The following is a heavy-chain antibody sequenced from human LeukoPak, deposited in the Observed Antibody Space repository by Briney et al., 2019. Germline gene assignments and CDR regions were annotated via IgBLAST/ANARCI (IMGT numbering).Heavy chain of an antibody. CDR3: AREGAASYFDY. V-gene: IGHV6-1*01. CDR2: TYYRSTWYN. Sequence: SQTRSLTCAISGDSFSSNSVTWNWIRQSPSRGLEWLGRTYYRSTWYNDYAVSVRGRITVNPDTSKNQFSLHLNSVTPEDTAVYYCAREGAASYFDYWGQGTLVTVSS. J-gene: IGHJ4*02. D-gene: IGHD6-13*01. CDR1: GDSFSSNSVT.